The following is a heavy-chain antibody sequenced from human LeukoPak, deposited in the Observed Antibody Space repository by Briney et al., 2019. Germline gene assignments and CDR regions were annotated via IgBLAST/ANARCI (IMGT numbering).Heavy chain of an antibody. CDR3: ARDRLSSGWYDH. V-gene: IGHV3-30-3*01. CDR1: GFTFSSYA. D-gene: IGHD3-16*01. Sequence: PGGSLRLSCAASGFTFSSYAMHWVRQAPGKGLEWVAVISYDGSNKYYADSVKGRFTISRDNSKNTLYLQMNSLRAEDTAVYYCARDRLSSGWYDHWGQGTLVTVSS. J-gene: IGHJ5*02. CDR2: ISYDGSNK.